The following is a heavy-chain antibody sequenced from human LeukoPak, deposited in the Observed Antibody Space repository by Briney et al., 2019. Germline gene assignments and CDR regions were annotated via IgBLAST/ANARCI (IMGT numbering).Heavy chain of an antibody. J-gene: IGHJ4*02. Sequence: PSETLSLTCTVPGGSISSYYWSWIRQPPGKGLEWIGYIYYSGSTSYNPSLKGRVTISVDTSNNQFSLKLSSVTAADTAVYYCARDTSGYRRGSFDYWGQGTLVTVSS. CDR1: GGSISSYY. D-gene: IGHD3-22*01. CDR2: IYYSGST. V-gene: IGHV4-59*01. CDR3: ARDTSGYRRGSFDY.